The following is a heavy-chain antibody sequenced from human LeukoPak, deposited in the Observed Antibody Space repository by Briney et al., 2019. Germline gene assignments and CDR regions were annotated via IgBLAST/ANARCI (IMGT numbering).Heavy chain of an antibody. Sequence: ASVKVSCKASGYTFTDYYIHWVRQAPGQGLEWMGRISPNSGGTNYAQKFQGRVTMTSDTSIGTAYMELSRLRSDVTAVYYCAREYYYDSLSTDYWGQGTLVTVSS. V-gene: IGHV1-2*06. CDR2: ISPNSGGT. CDR3: AREYYYDSLSTDY. J-gene: IGHJ4*02. CDR1: GYTFTDYY. D-gene: IGHD3-22*01.